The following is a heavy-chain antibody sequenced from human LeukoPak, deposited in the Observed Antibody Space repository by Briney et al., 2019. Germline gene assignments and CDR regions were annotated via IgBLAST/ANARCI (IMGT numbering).Heavy chain of an antibody. V-gene: IGHV3-48*03. CDR3: ASRITMFQGGWFDP. J-gene: IGHJ5*02. Sequence: GGTLRLSCAASGFTFSSYEMNWVRQAPGKGLEWVSYISSSGSTIYYANSVKSRFTISRHNAKNSQYLQMNSLRAEDTAVYYCASRITMFQGGWFDPWVQGTLVTVSS. D-gene: IGHD3-10*01. CDR1: GFTFSSYE. CDR2: ISSSGSTI.